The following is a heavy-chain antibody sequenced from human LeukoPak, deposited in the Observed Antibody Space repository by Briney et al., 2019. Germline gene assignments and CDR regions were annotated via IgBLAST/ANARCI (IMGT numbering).Heavy chain of an antibody. J-gene: IGHJ4*02. CDR3: ARDIYSIAE. Sequence: GGSLRLSCAASGFTFSDYWIHWVRQAPGKGLVWVSLIHSDGGTTNYADSVKGRFTMSRDNAKNMVYLQMNSLRVEDTAVYYCARDIYSIAEWGQGTLVTVSS. D-gene: IGHD1-26*01. CDR1: GFTFSDYW. V-gene: IGHV3-74*01. CDR2: IHSDGGTT.